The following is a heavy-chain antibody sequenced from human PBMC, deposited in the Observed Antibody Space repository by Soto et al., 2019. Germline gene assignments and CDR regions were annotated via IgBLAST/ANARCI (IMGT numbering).Heavy chain of an antibody. CDR1: GGSFSGYY. CDR2: INHSGST. D-gene: IGHD6-13*01. CDR3: ARARIAPNYYYGMDV. Sequence: SETLSLTCAVYGGSFSGYYWSWIRQPPGKGLEWIGEINHSGSTNYNPPLKSRVTISVDTSKNQFSLKLSSVTAADTAVYYCARARIAPNYYYGMDVWGQGTTVTVSS. J-gene: IGHJ6*02. V-gene: IGHV4-34*01.